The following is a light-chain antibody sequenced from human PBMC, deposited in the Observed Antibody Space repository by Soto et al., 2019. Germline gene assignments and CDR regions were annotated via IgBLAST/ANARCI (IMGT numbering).Light chain of an antibody. J-gene: IGKJ2*01. CDR2: GAS. Sequence: EIVLTQSPGTLSLSPGERATLSCRASQSVSSSYLAWYQHKPGQAPRLLIYGASSRATGIPDRFSGSGSGTDFTLTISRLEHEDLAVYYCQQYGSSHHTFGQGTKLEIK. CDR3: QQYGSSHHT. CDR1: QSVSSSY. V-gene: IGKV3-20*01.